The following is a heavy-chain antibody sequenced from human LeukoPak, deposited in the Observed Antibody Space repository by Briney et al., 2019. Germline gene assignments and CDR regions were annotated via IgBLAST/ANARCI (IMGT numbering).Heavy chain of an antibody. Sequence: PGGSLRLSCAASGFTFSSYAMHWVRQAPGKGLEWVAVISYDGSNKYYADSVKGRFTISRDNSKNTLYLQMNSLRAEDTAVYYCARDLAVVGRWRNWFDPWGQGTLVTVSS. V-gene: IGHV3-30-3*01. CDR2: ISYDGSNK. D-gene: IGHD6-19*01. CDR3: ARDLAVVGRWRNWFDP. CDR1: GFTFSSYA. J-gene: IGHJ5*02.